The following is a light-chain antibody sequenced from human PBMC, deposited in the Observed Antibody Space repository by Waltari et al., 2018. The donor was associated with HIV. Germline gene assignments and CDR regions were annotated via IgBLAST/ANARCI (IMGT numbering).Light chain of an antibody. Sequence: QSVLTQPPSVSAAPGQKVTISCPGSSATIWSTHVSWYQHLPGAAPNLPIYDNNKRPSGIPDRFAGSKSGTSATLDITGLQTGDEADYYCGTWDSSLGGWVFGGGTKLAVL. CDR1: SATIWSTH. V-gene: IGLV1-51*01. CDR2: DNN. CDR3: GTWDSSLGGWV. J-gene: IGLJ3*02.